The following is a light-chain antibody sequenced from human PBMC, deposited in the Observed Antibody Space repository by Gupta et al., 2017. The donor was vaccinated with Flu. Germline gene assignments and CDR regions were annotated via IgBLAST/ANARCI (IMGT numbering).Light chain of an antibody. J-gene: IGLJ2*01. CDR2: GYN. CDR3: AAWDDSLNGVV. V-gene: IGLV1-44*01. CDR1: NSNIGRDT. Sequence: QSVLTQPPSASGTPGQRVTISCSGSNSNIGRDTVNWYQHLPGTAPRLLIYGYNQRASGVPDRFSGSKSGTSASLAIGGLQSEDEAEDYCAAWDDSLNGVVFGGGTKLTVL.